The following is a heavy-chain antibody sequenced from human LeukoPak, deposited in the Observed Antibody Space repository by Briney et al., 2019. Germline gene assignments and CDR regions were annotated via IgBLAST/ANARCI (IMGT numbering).Heavy chain of an antibody. J-gene: IGHJ4*02. Sequence: KSSETLSLTCAVYGGSFSGYYWSWIRQPPGKGLEWIGEINHSVSTNYNPSLKTRVTISGNTSKNQFSLKLSSVTAADTGVYYCARVGSRPSTKLIYYFDFWGQGTLVSVSS. CDR1: GGSFSGYY. D-gene: IGHD3-10*01. V-gene: IGHV4-34*01. CDR2: INHSVST. CDR3: ARVGSRPSTKLIYYFDF.